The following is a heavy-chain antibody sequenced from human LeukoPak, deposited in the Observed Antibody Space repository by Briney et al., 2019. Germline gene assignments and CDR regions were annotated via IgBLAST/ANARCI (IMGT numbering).Heavy chain of an antibody. D-gene: IGHD6-13*01. CDR1: GGSISSGGYS. J-gene: IGHJ3*02. CDR2: IYHSGST. CDR3: ARGRSSSWPDASDI. Sequence: PSETLSLTCAVSGGSISSGGYSWSWIRQPPGKGLEWIGYIYHSGSTYYNPSLKSRVTISVDTSKNQFSLKLSSVTAADTAVYYCARGRSSSWPDASDIWGQGTMVTVSS. V-gene: IGHV4-30-2*02.